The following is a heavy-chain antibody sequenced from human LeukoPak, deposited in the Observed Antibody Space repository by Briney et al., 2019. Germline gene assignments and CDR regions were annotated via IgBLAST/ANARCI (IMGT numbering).Heavy chain of an antibody. CDR1: GFTFSSYD. D-gene: IGHD5-24*01. CDR3: ATNDGYNYYFDY. J-gene: IGHJ4*02. Sequence: GGSLRLSCAASGFTFSSYDMHWVRQPTGKGLEWVSAIGTAGDTYYSHSVKGRFTISRENAKNSLYLHMNSLSAGDTAVYYCATNDGYNYYFDYWGQGTLVTVSS. CDR2: IGTAGDT. V-gene: IGHV3-13*01.